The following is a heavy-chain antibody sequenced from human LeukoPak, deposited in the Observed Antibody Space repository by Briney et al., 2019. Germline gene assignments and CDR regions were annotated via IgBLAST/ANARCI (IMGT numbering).Heavy chain of an antibody. CDR1: GFTFSTYG. CDR2: IPYDGSNK. D-gene: IGHD2-2*02. V-gene: IGHV3-30*18. Sequence: GGSLRLSCAASGFTFSTYGMHWVRQAPVKGLEWVAVIPYDGSNKYYADSVKGRFTISRDNSKNTLYLQMNSLRAEDTAVYYCAKNRIPTAITPDSWGQGTLVTVSS. J-gene: IGHJ5*01. CDR3: AKNRIPTAITPDS.